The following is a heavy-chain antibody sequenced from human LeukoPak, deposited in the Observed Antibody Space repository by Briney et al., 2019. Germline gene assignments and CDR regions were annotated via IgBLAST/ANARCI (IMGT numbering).Heavy chain of an antibody. J-gene: IGHJ4*02. CDR2: ISNTGSTI. Sequence: GGSLRLSCAASGFTFSDYEMNWVRQTPGKGLEWVSYISNTGSTIYYADSVKGRFTISRDNAKNSLYLQMNSLRAEDTAVYYCAREATGFDYWGQGTLVTVSS. V-gene: IGHV3-48*03. CDR1: GFTFSDYE. CDR3: AREATGFDY.